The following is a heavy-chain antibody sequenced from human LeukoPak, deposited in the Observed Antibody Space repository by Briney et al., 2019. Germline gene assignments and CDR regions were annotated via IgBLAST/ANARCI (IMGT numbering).Heavy chain of an antibody. V-gene: IGHV1-24*01. CDR3: ATDPYSGSYGGWYFDL. Sequence: EASVKVSCKVSGYTLTELSMHWVRQAPGKGLEWMGGFDPEDGETIYAQKFQGRVTMTEDTSTDTAYMELSSLRSEDMAVYYCATDPYSGSYGGWYFDLWGRGTLVTVSS. D-gene: IGHD1-26*01. CDR1: GYTLTELS. CDR2: FDPEDGET. J-gene: IGHJ2*01.